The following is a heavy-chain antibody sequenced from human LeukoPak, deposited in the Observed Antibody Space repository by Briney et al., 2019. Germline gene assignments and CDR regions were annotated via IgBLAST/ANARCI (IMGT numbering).Heavy chain of an antibody. CDR3: AKWDLKYYYDSSGLDY. J-gene: IGHJ4*02. CDR1: GFSFNTYG. D-gene: IGHD3-22*01. Sequence: GGSLRLSCTASGFSFNTYGMNWVRQAPGKGLEWVAIISYDESLKFYADSVQGRFTISRDNSKNTLYLQMNSLRAEDTAVYYCAKWDLKYYYDSSGLDYWGQGTLVTVSS. V-gene: IGHV3-30*18. CDR2: ISYDESLK.